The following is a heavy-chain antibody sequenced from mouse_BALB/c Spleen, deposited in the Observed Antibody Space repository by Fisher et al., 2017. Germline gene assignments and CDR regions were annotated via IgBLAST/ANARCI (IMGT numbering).Heavy chain of an antibody. CDR3: ARDGSSYTGDYYAMDY. J-gene: IGHJ4*01. Sequence: DKFKGKAILTVDKSSSTAYMQLSSLTSEDSAVYYCARDGSSYTGDYYAMDYWGQGTSVTVSS. V-gene: IGHV1-64*01. D-gene: IGHD1-1*01.